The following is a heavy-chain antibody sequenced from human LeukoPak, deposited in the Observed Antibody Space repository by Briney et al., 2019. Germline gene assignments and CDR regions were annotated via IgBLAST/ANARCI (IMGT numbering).Heavy chain of an antibody. V-gene: IGHV1-2*02. J-gene: IGHJ5*02. D-gene: IGHD2-2*01. CDR3: AGGRYCSSTSCYAGGGVDWFDP. Sequence: GASVKVSCKASGYTFTGYYMHWVRQAPGQGLEWMGWINPNSGGTNYAQKFQGRVTMTRDTSISTAYMELSRLRSDDTAVYYCAGGRYCSSTSCYAGGGVDWFDPWGQGTLVTVSS. CDR2: INPNSGGT. CDR1: GYTFTGYY.